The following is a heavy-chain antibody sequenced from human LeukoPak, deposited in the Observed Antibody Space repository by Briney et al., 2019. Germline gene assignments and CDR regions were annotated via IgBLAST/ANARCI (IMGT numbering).Heavy chain of an antibody. CDR1: GYTFTGYY. J-gene: IGHJ4*02. CDR2: INPNSGGT. V-gene: IGHV1-2*02. Sequence: ASETLSCKASGYTFTGYYMHWVRQAPGQGLEWMGWINPNSGGTNYAQKFQGRVTMTRDTSISTAYMELSRLRSDDTAVYYCARSRDIVVVVAYYWGQGTLVTVSS. D-gene: IGHD2-15*01. CDR3: ARSRDIVVVVAYY.